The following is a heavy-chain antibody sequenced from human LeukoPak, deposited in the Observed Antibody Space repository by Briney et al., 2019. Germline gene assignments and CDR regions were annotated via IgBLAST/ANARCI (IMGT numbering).Heavy chain of an antibody. CDR2: INPSGGST. J-gene: IGHJ6*02. CDR3: ARWGYCSGGSCPYPDYYYYYGMDV. CDR1: GYTFTSYY. D-gene: IGHD2-15*01. Sequence: ASVKVSCKASGYTFTSYYMHWVRQAPGQGLEWMGIINPSGGSTSYARKFQGRVTMTTDTSTSTAYMELRSLRSDDTAVYYCARWGYCSGGSCPYPDYYYYYGMDVWGQGTTVTVSS. V-gene: IGHV1-46*01.